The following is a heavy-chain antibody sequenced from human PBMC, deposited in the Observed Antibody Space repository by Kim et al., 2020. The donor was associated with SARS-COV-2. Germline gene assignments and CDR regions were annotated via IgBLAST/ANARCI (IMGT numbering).Heavy chain of an antibody. D-gene: IGHD3-9*01. CDR3: ARAPDYGILTGYDY. Sequence: QKFQGRVTSTADKSPSTAYMELSSLRSEDTAVYYCARAPDYGILTGYDYWGQGTLVTVSS. V-gene: IGHV1-69*04. J-gene: IGHJ4*02.